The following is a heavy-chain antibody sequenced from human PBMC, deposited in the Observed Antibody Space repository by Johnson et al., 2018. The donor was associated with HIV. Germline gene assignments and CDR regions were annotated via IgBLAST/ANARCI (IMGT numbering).Heavy chain of an antibody. D-gene: IGHD6-13*01. CDR2: IRYDGSNK. Sequence: QVQLVESGGGLVQPGGSLRLSCAASGFTFSSYDMHWVRQATGKGLEWVAFIRYDGSNKYYADSVKGRFTISRDNSKNTLYMQMNSLRAEDTAVYYCAKDLSSSLGPGAFDIWGHGTTVTVSS. V-gene: IGHV3-30*02. CDR1: GFTFSSYD. CDR3: AKDLSSSLGPGAFDI. J-gene: IGHJ3*02.